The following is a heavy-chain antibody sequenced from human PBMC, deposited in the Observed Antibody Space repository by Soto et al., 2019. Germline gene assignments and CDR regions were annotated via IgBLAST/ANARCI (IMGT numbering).Heavy chain of an antibody. Sequence: PGGSLRLSCAASGFTFSSYSMNWVRQAPGKGLEWVSYISSSSSTIYYADSVKGRFTISRDNAKNSLYLQMNSLRAEDTAVYYCARTQSYNWFDPWGQGTLVTVSS. CDR2: ISSSSSTI. J-gene: IGHJ5*02. CDR1: GFTFSSYS. V-gene: IGHV3-48*01. CDR3: ARTQSYNWFDP.